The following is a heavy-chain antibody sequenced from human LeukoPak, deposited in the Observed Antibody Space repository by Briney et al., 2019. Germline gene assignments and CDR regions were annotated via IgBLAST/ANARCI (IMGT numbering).Heavy chain of an antibody. J-gene: IGHJ3*02. D-gene: IGHD6-19*01. CDR2: ISYDGSNK. CDR1: GFTFSSYA. Sequence: PGGSLRLSCAASGFTFSSYAMHWVRQAPGKGLEWVAVISYDGSNKYYADSVKGRFTISRDNSKNTLYLQMNSLRAEDTAVYYCARSRGWYEIIDVFDIWGQGTMVTVSS. CDR3: ARSRGWYEIIDVFDI. V-gene: IGHV3-30-3*01.